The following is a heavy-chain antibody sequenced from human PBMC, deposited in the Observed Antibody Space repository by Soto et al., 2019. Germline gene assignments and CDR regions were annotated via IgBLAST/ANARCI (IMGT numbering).Heavy chain of an antibody. Sequence: ASVKVSCKASGGTFSSYAISWVRQAPGQGLEWMGGIIPIFGTANYAQKFQGRVTITADKSTSTAYMELSSLRSEDTAVHYCARGSHIVVVTATLDYWGQGALVTVS. J-gene: IGHJ4*02. D-gene: IGHD2-21*02. CDR2: IIPIFGTA. V-gene: IGHV1-69*06. CDR3: ARGSHIVVVTATLDY. CDR1: GGTFSSYA.